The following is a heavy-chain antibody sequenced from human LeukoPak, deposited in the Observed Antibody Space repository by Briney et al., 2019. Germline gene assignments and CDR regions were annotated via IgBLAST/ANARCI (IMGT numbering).Heavy chain of an antibody. J-gene: IGHJ6*02. CDR1: GGSFSGYY. CDR3: ARTRALVVPAAIPYHYYGMDV. V-gene: IGHV4-34*01. CDR2: INHSGST. Sequence: PSETLSLTCAVYGGSFSGYYWSWIRQPPGKGLEWIGEINHSGSTNYNPSLKSRVTISVDTSKNQFSLKLSSVTAADTAVYYCARTRALVVPAAIPYHYYGMDVWGQGTTVTVSS. D-gene: IGHD2-2*02.